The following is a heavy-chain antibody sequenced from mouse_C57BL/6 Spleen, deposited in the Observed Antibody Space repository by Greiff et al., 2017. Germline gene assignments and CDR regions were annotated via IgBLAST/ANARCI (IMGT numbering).Heavy chain of an antibody. Sequence: VQGVESGAELVRPGASVKLSCKASGYTFTDYYINWVKQRPGQGLEWIARIYPGSGNTYYNEKFKGKATLTAEKSSSTAYMQLSSLTSEDSAVYFCAREGWLPLDYWGQGTTLTVSS. CDR3: AREGWLPLDY. V-gene: IGHV1-76*01. D-gene: IGHD2-3*01. CDR2: IYPGSGNT. CDR1: GYTFTDYY. J-gene: IGHJ2*01.